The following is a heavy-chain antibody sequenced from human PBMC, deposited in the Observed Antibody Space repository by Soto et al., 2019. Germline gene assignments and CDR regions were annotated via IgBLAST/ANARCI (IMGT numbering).Heavy chain of an antibody. V-gene: IGHV4-34*01. J-gene: IGHJ3*02. CDR2: INPSERP. Sequence: SETLSLTCAVYGGSFSNHYWSWIRQPPGKGLEWIGQINPSERPNYSPSLKSRVTISVDTSKDQCSLKLTSVTAADTAVYYCATAYGGNSHWSLYDIWGQGTMVTVSS. CDR3: ATAYGGNSHWSLYDI. D-gene: IGHD4-17*01. CDR1: GGSFSNHY.